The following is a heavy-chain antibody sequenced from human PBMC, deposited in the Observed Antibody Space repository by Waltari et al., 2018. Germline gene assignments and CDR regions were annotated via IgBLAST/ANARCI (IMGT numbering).Heavy chain of an antibody. Sequence: EVQLVESGGGMVKPGGSLSIYCAAYRLIFSDYHMNWLRQAPGRGLEWVSSIGSRSGYIFYADSVKGRFTISRDNAKNSLYLQMSGLRAEDTAVYYCARDLYASGGDYFDGWGQGTLVSVSS. J-gene: IGHJ4*02. CDR1: RLIFSDYH. D-gene: IGHD2-8*01. CDR2: IGSRSGYI. V-gene: IGHV3-21*02. CDR3: ARDLYASGGDYFDG.